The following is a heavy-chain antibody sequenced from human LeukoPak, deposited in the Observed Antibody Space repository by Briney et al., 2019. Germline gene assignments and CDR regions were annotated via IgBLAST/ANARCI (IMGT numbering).Heavy chain of an antibody. V-gene: IGHV4-34*01. Sequence: SETLSLTCAVYGGSFSGYYRSWIRQPPGKGLEWIGEINHSGSTNYNPSLKSRVTISVDTSKNQFSLKLSSVTAADTAVYYCARHWGYCSSTSCHAEYYFDYWGQGTLVTVSS. CDR1: GGSFSGYY. CDR3: ARHWGYCSSTSCHAEYYFDY. CDR2: INHSGST. D-gene: IGHD2-2*01. J-gene: IGHJ4*02.